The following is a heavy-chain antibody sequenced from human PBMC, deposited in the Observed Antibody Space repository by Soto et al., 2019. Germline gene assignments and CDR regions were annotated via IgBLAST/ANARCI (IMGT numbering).Heavy chain of an antibody. D-gene: IGHD3-10*01. Sequence: SQTLSLTCAISGDSVSSNSAAWNWIRQSPSRGLERLGRTYYRYKWYNDYAVSVKSRITINTYTSKNQFSLQLNSVTAKDSAVYSCARDSGDKGAFDIWGQGTMVTVSS. CDR2: TYYRYKWYN. CDR1: GDSVSSNSAA. V-gene: IGHV6-1*01. J-gene: IGHJ3*02. CDR3: ARDSGDKGAFDI.